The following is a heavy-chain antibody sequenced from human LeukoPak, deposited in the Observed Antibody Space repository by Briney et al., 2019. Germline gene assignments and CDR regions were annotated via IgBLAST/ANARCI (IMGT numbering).Heavy chain of an antibody. J-gene: IGHJ5*02. CDR1: GYTFTSYG. CDR3: ARDPADIVVVPAAIGGVWFDP. D-gene: IGHD2-2*02. V-gene: IGHV1-18*01. CDR2: ISAYNGNT. Sequence: GASVKVSCKASGYTFTSYGISWVRQAPGQGLEWMGWISAYNGNTNYAQKFQGRVTMTRDASISTAYMELSRLRSDDTAVYYCARDPADIVVVPAAIGGVWFDPWGQGTLVTVSS.